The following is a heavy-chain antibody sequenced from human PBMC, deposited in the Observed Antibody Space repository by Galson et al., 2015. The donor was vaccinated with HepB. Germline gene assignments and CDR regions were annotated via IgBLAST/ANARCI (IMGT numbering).Heavy chain of an antibody. Sequence: SLRLSCAASGFTFSSYAMSWVRQAPGKGLEWVSAISGSGGSTYYADSVKGRFTISRDNSKNTLYLQMNSLRAEDTAVYYCAKDKPSNYGIARTEFDPWGQGTLVTVSS. V-gene: IGHV3-23*01. CDR2: ISGSGGST. D-gene: IGHD3-10*01. J-gene: IGHJ5*02. CDR3: AKDKPSNYGIARTEFDP. CDR1: GFTFSSYA.